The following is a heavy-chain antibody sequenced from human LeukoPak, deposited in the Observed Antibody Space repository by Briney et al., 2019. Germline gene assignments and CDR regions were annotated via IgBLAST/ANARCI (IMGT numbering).Heavy chain of an antibody. CDR1: GFTFTSYG. CDR2: ITYDGYYK. V-gene: IGHV3-30*03. D-gene: IGHD3-10*01. CDR3: ARDLSPVVRASPMGY. J-gene: IGHJ4*02. Sequence: GTSLRLSCAASGFTFTSYGMHWVRQAPGKGLEWVALITYDGYYKYYSDSVKGRFTISSDTSKNTMYLQTNSLRAEDTAVYYCARDLSPVVRASPMGYWGQGTLVTVSS.